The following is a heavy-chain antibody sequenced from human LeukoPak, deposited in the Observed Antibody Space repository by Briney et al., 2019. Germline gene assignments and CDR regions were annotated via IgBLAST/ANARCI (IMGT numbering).Heavy chain of an antibody. V-gene: IGHV4-30-4*08. D-gene: IGHD1/OR15-1a*01. CDR3: ARGNNPYYFDY. Sequence: SETLSLTCTVSGGSISSGDYYRSWIRQPPGKGLEWIGYIYYSGSSFYNPSLKSRVTISVDTSKNHVSLNLSSVTAADTAVYYCARGNNPYYFDYWGQGTLVTVSS. CDR2: IYYSGSS. J-gene: IGHJ4*02. CDR1: GGSISSGDYY.